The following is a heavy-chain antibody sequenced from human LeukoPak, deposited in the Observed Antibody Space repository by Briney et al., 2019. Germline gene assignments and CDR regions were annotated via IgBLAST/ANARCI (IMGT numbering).Heavy chain of an antibody. V-gene: IGHV3-66*02. D-gene: IGHD4-17*01. Sequence: PGGSLRLSCVVSGITLSNYAMSWVRQAPGKGLEWVSVIYSGGSTYYADSVKGRFTISRDNSKNTLYLQVNSLRAEDTAVYYCARDSDYGDYILNWGQGTLVTVSS. CDR1: GITLSNYA. J-gene: IGHJ4*02. CDR2: IYSGGST. CDR3: ARDSDYGDYILN.